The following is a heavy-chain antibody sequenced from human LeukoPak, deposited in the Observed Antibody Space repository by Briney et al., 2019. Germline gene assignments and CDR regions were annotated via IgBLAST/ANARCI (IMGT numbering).Heavy chain of an antibody. Sequence: SGGSLRLSCAASGFSFSSYWMHWVRQAPGKGLVWVSRISSDESSTTYADSVRGRFTISRDNAKNTLYLQMNSLRVEDTAVYYCARDLDWILFDYWGQGTLVTVSS. D-gene: IGHD3-9*01. CDR1: GFSFSSYW. V-gene: IGHV3-74*01. CDR2: ISSDESST. J-gene: IGHJ4*02. CDR3: ARDLDWILFDY.